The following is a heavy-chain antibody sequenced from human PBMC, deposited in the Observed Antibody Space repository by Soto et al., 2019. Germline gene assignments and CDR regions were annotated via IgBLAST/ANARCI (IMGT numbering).Heavy chain of an antibody. CDR3: ASPADGYTGEY. CDR1: GFTFSDDY. D-gene: IGHD5-12*01. V-gene: IGHV3-11*01. CDR2: ISGTGNTV. Sequence: QVHLVESGGGLVKPAGSLRLSCAASGFTFSDDYMSWIRQAPGKGLELVSHISGTGNTVYYADSVKGQFTISRENAKNSLYLQINSLRAEDPVVYYCASPADGYTGEYWGQGPLVTGPS. J-gene: IGHJ4*02.